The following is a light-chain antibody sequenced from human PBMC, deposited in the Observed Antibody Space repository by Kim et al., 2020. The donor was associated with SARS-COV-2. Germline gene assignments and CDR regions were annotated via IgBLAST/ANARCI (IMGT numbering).Light chain of an antibody. V-gene: IGLV3-19*01. CDR2: SEN. J-gene: IGLJ3*02. CDR3: LSRDNSGNYWM. CDR1: RLRSYS. Sequence: SSELTQDPAVSVALGQTVRITCQGDRLRSYSASWYQQKPGQAPVTVIYSENNRPSGIPDRFSGSSSGNTASLTITGAQAEDEADYYCLSRDNSGNYWMFGGGTQLTVL.